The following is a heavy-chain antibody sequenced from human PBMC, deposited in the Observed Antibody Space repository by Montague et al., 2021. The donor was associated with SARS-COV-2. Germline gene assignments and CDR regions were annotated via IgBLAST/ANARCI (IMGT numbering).Heavy chain of an antibody. Sequence: SETLSLTCTVSGGSISSYYWSWIRQPPGKGLEWIGRIYNSGSTNYNPSLKSRVTMSVDTSKNQFSLKLSSVTAADTAVYYCAREAWFGDKTSASEYYGMDVWGQGTTVTVSS. J-gene: IGHJ6*02. CDR3: AREAWFGDKTSASEYYGMDV. D-gene: IGHD3-10*01. CDR2: IYNSGST. V-gene: IGHV4-4*07. CDR1: GGSISSYY.